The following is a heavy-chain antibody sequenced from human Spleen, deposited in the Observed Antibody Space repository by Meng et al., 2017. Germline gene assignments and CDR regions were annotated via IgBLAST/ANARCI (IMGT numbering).Heavy chain of an antibody. Sequence: QGQLVESGGGLVKPGGALSISCVAAGFTFGDYYMSWIRQAPGKGLEWVSYISSSGSPIYYPDSVKGRFTISRDNAKNSLFLQMNSLRAEDTAVYYCARETYSGTYDYWGQGTLVTSPQ. CDR3: ARETYSGTYDY. V-gene: IGHV3-11*04. D-gene: IGHD1-26*01. CDR1: GFTFGDYY. J-gene: IGHJ4*02. CDR2: ISSSGSPI.